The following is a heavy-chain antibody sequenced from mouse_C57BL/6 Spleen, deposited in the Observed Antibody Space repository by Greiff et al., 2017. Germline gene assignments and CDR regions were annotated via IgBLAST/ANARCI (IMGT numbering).Heavy chain of an antibody. Sequence: VQLLQPGAELVRPGSSVKLSCKASGFTFSSYWMDWVKQRPGQGLEWIGNIYPSDSETHYTEKFKDQFTFTVDKSNSTAYMQLSSLTSEDSAVYYCARSGVYYVYFDYWGQGTTLTVSS. J-gene: IGHJ2*01. CDR1: GFTFSSYW. CDR2: IYPSDSET. V-gene: IGHV1-61*01. D-gene: IGHD1-1*01. CDR3: ARSGVYYVYFDY.